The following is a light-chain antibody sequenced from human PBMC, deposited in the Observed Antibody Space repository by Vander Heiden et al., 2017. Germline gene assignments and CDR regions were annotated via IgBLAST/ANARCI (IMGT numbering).Light chain of an antibody. CDR3: QQYYSTPFT. J-gene: IGKJ3*01. Sequence: DIVMTQPPYSLAVSLGERDTINCKCSQSVLYSSNNKNYLAWYQQKPGQPPKLLIYWASTRQSGVPDRFSGSGSGTDFTLTISSLQAEDVAVYYCQQYYSTPFTFGHGTKVDIK. CDR1: QSVLYSSNNKNY. V-gene: IGKV4-1*01. CDR2: WAS.